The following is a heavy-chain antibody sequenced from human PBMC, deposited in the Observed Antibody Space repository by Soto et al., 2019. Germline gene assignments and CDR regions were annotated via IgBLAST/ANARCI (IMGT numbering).Heavy chain of an antibody. CDR1: VFTSSG. CDR3: AREGILGPFDAYDL. CDR2: ISTHNGNT. D-gene: IGHD3-3*01. V-gene: IGHV1-18*04. Sequence: AASVKVSCKASVFTSSGISWVRQAPGQGLEWLGWISTHNGNTIYGQKFQGRVIMTIETSTTTVYMELRSLNSDDTAVYFCAREGILGPFDAYDLWGQGTPVTVSS. J-gene: IGHJ3*01.